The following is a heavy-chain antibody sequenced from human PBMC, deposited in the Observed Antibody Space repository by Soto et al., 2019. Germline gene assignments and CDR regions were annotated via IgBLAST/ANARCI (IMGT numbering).Heavy chain of an antibody. Sequence: GASVKVSCKASGYTFIGYYMHWVRLVPGEGLEGMGWSNPDSGNTNYDHNFQGRVSMTRDTSISTAFMELSRLRYDDTDVYYCARGPSRGGIGVAGHDFDQWGQGTM. CDR3: ARGPSRGGIGVAGHDFDQ. CDR1: GYTFIGYY. V-gene: IGHV1-2*07. CDR2: SNPDSGNT. J-gene: IGHJ3*01. D-gene: IGHD6-19*01.